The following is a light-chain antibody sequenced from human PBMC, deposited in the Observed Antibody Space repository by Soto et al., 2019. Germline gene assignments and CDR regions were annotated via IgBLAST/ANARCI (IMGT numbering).Light chain of an antibody. V-gene: IGKV1-9*01. Sequence: IQLTQSPSSLSASVGDSVTITCRASQGISRYLAWYQQKPGRAPQLLISAASTLQSGVPSRFSGSGSGTHFTLVISSLQPEDFGTSYCQQLNTYPVTVGGGTKVDIK. CDR3: QQLNTYPVT. CDR2: AAS. J-gene: IGKJ4*01. CDR1: QGISRY.